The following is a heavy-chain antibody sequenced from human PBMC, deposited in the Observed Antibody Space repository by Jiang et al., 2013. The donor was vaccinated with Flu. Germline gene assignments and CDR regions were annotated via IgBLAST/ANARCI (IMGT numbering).Heavy chain of an antibody. D-gene: IGHD5/OR15-5a*01. J-gene: IGHJ4*02. V-gene: IGHV2-5*02. CDR1: GFSLSTSGVC. Sequence: VKPTQTLTLTCTFSGFSLSTSGVCVAWMRQPPGKALEWLALVYWDDDKRYSPSLKSRLTITKDTSKNQVVLTMTNVDPVDTATYYCAYTRSTRALFDYWGQGILVTVSS. CDR3: AYTRSTRALFDY. CDR2: VYWDDDK.